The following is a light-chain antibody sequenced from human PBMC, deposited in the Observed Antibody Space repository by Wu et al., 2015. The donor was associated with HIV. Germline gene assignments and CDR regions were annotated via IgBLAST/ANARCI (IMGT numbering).Light chain of an antibody. Sequence: EIVLTQSPDTLSLSPGERATLSCRASQSVSNYLVWYQQKPGQAPRLLIYDASNRATGIPARFSGRGSGTDFTLTISSLESEDFALYYCQYRTTFGQGTRLESK. CDR3: QYRTT. J-gene: IGKJ5*01. CDR1: QSVSNY. V-gene: IGKV3-11*01. CDR2: DAS.